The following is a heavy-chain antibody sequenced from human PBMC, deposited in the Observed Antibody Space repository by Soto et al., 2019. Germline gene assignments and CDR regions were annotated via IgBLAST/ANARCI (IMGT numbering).Heavy chain of an antibody. V-gene: IGHV3-30-3*01. CDR2: ISYEGSNT. J-gene: IGHJ6*02. CDR1: GFTFDTYG. CDR3: ARVTPGNNLYYFSGLDA. D-gene: IGHD1-1*01. Sequence: GGSLRLSCVASGFTFDTYGIHWVRQAPGKGLQWVALISYEGSNTYYADSVRGRFTISRDNSKNTLYLQINALRPEDTGVYYCARVTPGNNLYYFSGLDAWGQGTSVTVS.